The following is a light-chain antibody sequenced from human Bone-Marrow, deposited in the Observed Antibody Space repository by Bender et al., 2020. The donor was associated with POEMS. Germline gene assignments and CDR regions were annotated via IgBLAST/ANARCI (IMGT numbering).Light chain of an antibody. V-gene: IGLV2-8*01. CDR3: CSYAGNSFVA. CDR1: SSDVGGYNY. CDR2: EGD. J-gene: IGLJ2*01. Sequence: QSALTQPPSASGSPGQSVTISCTGTSSDVGGYNYVSWYQQYPGKAPKLMIFEGDKRPSGVSDRFSGSKSGNTASLTISGLQAEDEADYYCCSYAGNSFVAFGGGTKLTVL.